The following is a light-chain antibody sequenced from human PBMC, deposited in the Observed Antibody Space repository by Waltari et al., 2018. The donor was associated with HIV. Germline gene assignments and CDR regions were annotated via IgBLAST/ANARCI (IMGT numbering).Light chain of an antibody. V-gene: IGLV1-44*01. CDR1: DSNIGSNT. J-gene: IGLJ1*01. CDR3: AAWDDSLNAYV. CDR2: SDD. Sequence: QSVLTQPPSASGPPGQRVVISCSGSDSNIGSNTIKWFQPLPGAAPKVLVYSDDHRPSGVPDRFSGSKSGTSASLAISGVQSEDEADYYCAAWDDSLNAYVFGSGTKVTVL.